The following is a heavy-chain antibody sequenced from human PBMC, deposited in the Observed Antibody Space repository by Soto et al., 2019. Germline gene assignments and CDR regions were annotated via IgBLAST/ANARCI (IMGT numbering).Heavy chain of an antibody. CDR3: ARTVVAASSWFDP. CDR1: GFSFSSYW. Sequence: GGSLRLSCAASGFSFSSYWMSWVRQAPGKGLEWVANIKQDGSEKYYVDSVKGRFTISRDNAKNSLYLQMNSLRAEDTAVYYCARTVVAASSWFDPWGQGTLVTVSS. CDR2: IKQDGSEK. V-gene: IGHV3-7*01. D-gene: IGHD2-15*01. J-gene: IGHJ5*02.